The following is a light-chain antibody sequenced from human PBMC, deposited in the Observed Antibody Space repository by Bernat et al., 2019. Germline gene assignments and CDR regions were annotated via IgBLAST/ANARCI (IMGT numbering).Light chain of an antibody. CDR1: SSNIGAGYD. J-gene: IGLJ3*02. CDR2: GNS. Sequence: QSVLTQPPSVSGAPGQRVTISCTGSSSNIGAGYDVHWYQQLPGTAPKRLIYGNSNRPSGVPDRFSGSKSGTSASLAITALQAEDEADYYCQSYDSSLSAWVFGGGTKLTVL. CDR3: QSYDSSLSAWV. V-gene: IGLV1-40*01.